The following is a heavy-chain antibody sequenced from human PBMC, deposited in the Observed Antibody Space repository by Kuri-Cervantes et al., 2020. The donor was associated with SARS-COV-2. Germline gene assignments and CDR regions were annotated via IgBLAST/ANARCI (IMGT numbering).Heavy chain of an antibody. V-gene: IGHV4-34*01. CDR1: GGSISSHY. J-gene: IGHJ3*02. CDR2: INHSGRA. CDR3: ARDMTSTYYDFWSGYYTGAFDI. D-gene: IGHD3-3*01. Sequence: SETLSLTCTVSGGSISSHYWSWIRQPPGKGLEWIGEINHSGRANYNPSLKSRVTISVDTSKNQFSLKLDSVTAADTAVYYCARDMTSTYYDFWSGYYTGAFDIWGQGTMVTVSS.